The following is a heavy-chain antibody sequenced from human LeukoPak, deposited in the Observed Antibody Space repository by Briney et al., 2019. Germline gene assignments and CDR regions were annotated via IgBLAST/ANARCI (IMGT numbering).Heavy chain of an antibody. J-gene: IGHJ4*02. CDR3: ASYGDYNYFDF. CDR2: IYHGGST. CDR1: GFTFSSYAM. Sequence: GSPRLSCAASGFTFSSYAMSWVRQAPGKGLEWIGEIYHGGSTKYNPSLKSRVTISLDKSKNQFSLKLNSVTAADTAVYYCASYGDYNYFDFWGQGTLVTVSS. V-gene: IGHV4-4*02. D-gene: IGHD4-17*01.